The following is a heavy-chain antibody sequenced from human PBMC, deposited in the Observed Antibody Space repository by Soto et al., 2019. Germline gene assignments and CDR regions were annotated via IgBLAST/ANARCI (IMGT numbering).Heavy chain of an antibody. Sequence: SETLSLTCAVSGASISGSYYYWAWLRQSPGKGPEWIGSVFYTGFTPYNPSLESRASVSVDTSKSQFSLKLSAVTAADTAVYYCATSQKGYNWNYFDHWGQGALVTVSS. CDR2: VFYTGFT. CDR1: GASISGSYYY. CDR3: ATSQKGYNWNYFDH. D-gene: IGHD1-20*01. J-gene: IGHJ4*02. V-gene: IGHV4-39*01.